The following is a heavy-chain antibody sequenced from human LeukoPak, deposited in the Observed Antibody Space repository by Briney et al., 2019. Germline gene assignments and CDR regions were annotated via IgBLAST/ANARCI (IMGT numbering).Heavy chain of an antibody. CDR3: ARDRGYNYGNDY. D-gene: IGHD5-18*01. V-gene: IGHV3-21*01. CDR2: ISSSSSYI. Sequence: GGSLRLSCAASGFTFSSYSMNWVRQAPGKGLEWVSSISSSSSYIYYADSVKGRFTISRDNAKNSLYLQMNSLRAEDTAVYYCARDRGYNYGNDYWGQGTLVTVSS. J-gene: IGHJ4*02. CDR1: GFTFSSYS.